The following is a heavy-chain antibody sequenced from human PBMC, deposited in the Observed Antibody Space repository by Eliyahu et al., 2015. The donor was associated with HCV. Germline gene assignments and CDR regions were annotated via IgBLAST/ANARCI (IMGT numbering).Heavy chain of an antibody. V-gene: IGHV3-11*06. CDR3: ARGGYDSSGYYRADAFDI. CDR1: GFTFSXYY. D-gene: IGHD3-22*01. J-gene: IGHJ3*02. CDR2: ISSSSSYT. Sequence: QVQLVESGGGLVKPGGSLRLSCAAXGFTFSXYYMSWIRQAPGKGLEWVSYISSSSSYTNYADSVKGRFTISRDNAKNSLYLQMNSLRAEDTAVYYCARGGYDSSGYYRADAFDIWGQGTMVTVSS.